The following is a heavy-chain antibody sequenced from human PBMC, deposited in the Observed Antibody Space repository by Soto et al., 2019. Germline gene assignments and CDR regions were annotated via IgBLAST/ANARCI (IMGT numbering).Heavy chain of an antibody. D-gene: IGHD3-10*01. CDR1: GGSIRSSSYY. V-gene: IGHV4-39*02. J-gene: IGHJ6*02. CDR3: ARLSYYYGSGGMYAMDV. Sequence: NPSETLSLTCTVSGGSIRSSSYYWGWMRQPPGKGLVWIGYIYYSGSTYYNPTLKSRITISVDTSKNHFSLNLSSVTAAATSVYYCARLSYYYGSGGMYAMDVWGQGTAVTVSS. CDR2: IYYSGST.